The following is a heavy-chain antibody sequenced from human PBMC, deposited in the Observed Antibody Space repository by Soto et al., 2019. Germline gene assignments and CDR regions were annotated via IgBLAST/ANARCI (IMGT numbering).Heavy chain of an antibody. V-gene: IGHV1-18*01. Sequence: EDSVKVAWKAAGYTFTSYGISWVRQAPGQGLEWMGWVSTYYGNTNYAQKVQGRVTMTTDTSTSTAYMEVRSLRSDDTAVYYCARDVRVDGSSTSCSTYSSLYVWGQ. CDR1: GYTFTSYG. CDR2: VSTYYGNT. J-gene: IGHJ6*02. D-gene: IGHD2-2*02. CDR3: ARDVRVDGSSTSCSTYSSLYV.